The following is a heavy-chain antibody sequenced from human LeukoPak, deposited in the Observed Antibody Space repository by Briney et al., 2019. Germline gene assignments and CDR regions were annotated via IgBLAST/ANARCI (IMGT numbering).Heavy chain of an antibody. Sequence: PSETLSLTCTVSGYSISGGYYWGWIRQPPGKGLEWIGTIYHSGNTYYNPSLKSRVTISIDTSKNQFSLKLRSVTATDTAVYYCARGVATTYFDYWGQGTLVTVSS. J-gene: IGHJ4*02. D-gene: IGHD5-12*01. V-gene: IGHV4-38-2*02. CDR2: IYHSGNT. CDR3: ARGVATTYFDY. CDR1: GYSISGGYY.